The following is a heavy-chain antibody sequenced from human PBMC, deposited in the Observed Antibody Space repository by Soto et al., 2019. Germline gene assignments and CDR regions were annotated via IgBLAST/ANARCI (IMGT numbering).Heavy chain of an antibody. V-gene: IGHV4-34*01. J-gene: IGHJ4*02. CDR1: GGSFSGYY. Sequence: SETLSLTCAVYGGSFSGYYWSWIRQPPGKGLEWIGEINHSGSTNYNPSLKSRVTISVDTSKNQFSLKLSSVTAADTAVYYCARAANLNYYDSSGPTPAFDYWGQGTLVTVSS. D-gene: IGHD3-22*01. CDR2: INHSGST. CDR3: ARAANLNYYDSSGPTPAFDY.